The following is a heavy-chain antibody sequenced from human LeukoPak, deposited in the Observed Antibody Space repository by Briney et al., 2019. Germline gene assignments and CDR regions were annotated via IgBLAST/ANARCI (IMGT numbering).Heavy chain of an antibody. J-gene: IGHJ6*02. CDR2: IKSNNEGGTT. CDR3: ARTIPFYYGMDV. CDR1: GFTFSDAW. Sequence: GGSLRLSCAASGFTFSDAWMTWVRQAPGKGLEWVGRIKSNNEGGTTDYAAPVKGRFTISRDDSKNTLYLQMNGLRAGDTAVYYCARTIPFYYGMDVWGQGTTVIVSS. V-gene: IGHV3-15*05. D-gene: IGHD1-14*01.